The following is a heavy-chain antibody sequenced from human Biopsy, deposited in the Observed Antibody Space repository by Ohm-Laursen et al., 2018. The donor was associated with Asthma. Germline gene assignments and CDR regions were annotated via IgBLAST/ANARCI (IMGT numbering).Heavy chain of an antibody. V-gene: IGHV4-39*07. CDR3: ARFRSDQTGYGDYYYYGMDV. CDR1: GGSLSSSSYD. Sequence: GTLSLTCTVSGGSLSSSSYDWGWIRQPPGKGLEWIGSISYTGSTSYNASLKSRVTISVDTSKNQFSLKLSSVTAADTAVYYCARFRSDQTGYGDYYYYGMDVWGQGTTVTVSS. D-gene: IGHD4-17*01. CDR2: ISYTGST. J-gene: IGHJ6*02.